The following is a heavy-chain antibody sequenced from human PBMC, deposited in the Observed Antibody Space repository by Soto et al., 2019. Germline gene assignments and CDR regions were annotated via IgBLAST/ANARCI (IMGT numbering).Heavy chain of an antibody. CDR3: ARDLENDSSGYYPLYRGMDV. Sequence: VSVKVSCKASGYTFTGYYMHWVRQAPGQRQEWMGWINPNSGGTNYAKKFQGWVTVTRDTSISTAYMELSRLRSDDTAVYYCARDLENDSSGYYPLYRGMDVWGQGTTVTV. CDR2: INPNSGGT. J-gene: IGHJ6*02. V-gene: IGHV1-2*04. D-gene: IGHD3-22*01. CDR1: GYTFTGYY.